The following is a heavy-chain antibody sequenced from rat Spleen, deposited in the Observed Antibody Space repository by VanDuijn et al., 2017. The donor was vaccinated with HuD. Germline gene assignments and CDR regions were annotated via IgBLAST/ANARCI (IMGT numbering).Heavy chain of an antibody. Sequence: EVQLVESGGGLVQPGRSLKLSCAASGFTFSNFDIAWVRQAPTKGLEWVTSISPSGVTYYRDSVKGRFTVSRENAESTLYLLMDSLRSEDTATYYCVRQDTSGYSNWFTYWGQGTLVTVSS. J-gene: IGHJ3*01. V-gene: IGHV5-25*01. CDR1: GFTFSNFD. CDR3: VRQDTSGYSNWFTY. D-gene: IGHD4-3*01. CDR2: ISPSGVT.